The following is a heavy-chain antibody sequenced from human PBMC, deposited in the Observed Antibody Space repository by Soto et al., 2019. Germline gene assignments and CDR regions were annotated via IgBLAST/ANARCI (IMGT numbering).Heavy chain of an antibody. CDR3: TRDDGYCSGGGCYGFPMDG. CDR1: GFTVSSQY. CDR2: IQSGGYT. V-gene: IGHV3-66*01. J-gene: IGHJ6*03. Sequence: EVQLVESGVGLVQPGGSLRLSCAASGFTVSSQYMSWVRQAPGKGLAWVSLIQSGGYTYYADYVKGRFTISRDSLQMNSLRVENTAMYYCTRDDGYCSGGGCYGFPMDGWRKGTAVTVS. D-gene: IGHD2-15*01.